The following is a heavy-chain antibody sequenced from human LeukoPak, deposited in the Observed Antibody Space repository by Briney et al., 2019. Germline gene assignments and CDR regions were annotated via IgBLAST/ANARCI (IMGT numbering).Heavy chain of an antibody. V-gene: IGHV1-46*01. CDR3: ARELIGAAGTGYFDY. Sequence: ASVKVSCKASGYTFTSYYMHWVRQAPGQGPEWMGIINPSGGSTTYAQKFQGRVTMTRDTSTSTVYMELSSLRSEDTAVYYCARELIGAAGTGYFDYWGQGTLVTVSS. D-gene: IGHD6-13*01. CDR2: INPSGGST. CDR1: GYTFTSYY. J-gene: IGHJ4*02.